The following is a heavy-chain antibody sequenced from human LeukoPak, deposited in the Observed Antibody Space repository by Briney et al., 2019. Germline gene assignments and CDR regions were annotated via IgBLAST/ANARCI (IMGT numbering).Heavy chain of an antibody. CDR2: IYYSGST. V-gene: IGHV4-39*01. D-gene: IGHD1-26*01. CDR3: ARQYMGATPNFDY. Sequence: SETLSLTCTVSGGSISSSSYYWGWIRQPPGKGLEWIGSIYYSGSTYYNPSLKSRVTISVDTSKNQFSLKLNSVTAADTAVYYCARQYMGATPNFDYWGQGTLVTVSS. CDR1: GGSISSSSYY. J-gene: IGHJ4*02.